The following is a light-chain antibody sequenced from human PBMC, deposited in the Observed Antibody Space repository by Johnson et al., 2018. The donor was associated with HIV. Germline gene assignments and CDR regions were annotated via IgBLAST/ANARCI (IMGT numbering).Light chain of an antibody. CDR2: DND. CDR3: ATWDASLRANV. J-gene: IGLJ1*01. Sequence: HSVLTQPPSVSAAPGRWVTVSCSGTTSNIGDHSVSWFQHLPGAAPKLLIYDNDRRPSGVPDRFSGSKSAASATLDITGLQSGDEGDYYCATWDASLRANVVGPGTKVTVL. CDR1: TSNIGDHS. V-gene: IGLV1-51*02.